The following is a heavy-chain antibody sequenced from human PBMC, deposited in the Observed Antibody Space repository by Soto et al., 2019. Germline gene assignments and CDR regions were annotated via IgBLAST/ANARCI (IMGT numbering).Heavy chain of an antibody. Sequence: SETLSLTCTVSGGSVSSNSYYWSWIRQPPGKGLEWIGYIYYSGSTIYNPSLKSRLTILVDTSKNQFSMKLNSVTAADTAVYYCARSLNYYGSGSYFDSWGQGTLVTVSS. CDR2: IYYSGST. J-gene: IGHJ4*02. CDR1: GGSVSSNSYY. V-gene: IGHV4-61*01. CDR3: ARSLNYYGSGSYFDS. D-gene: IGHD3-10*01.